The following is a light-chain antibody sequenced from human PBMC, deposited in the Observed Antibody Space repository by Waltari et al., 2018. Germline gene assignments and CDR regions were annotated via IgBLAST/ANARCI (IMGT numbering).Light chain of an antibody. J-gene: IGLJ3*02. Sequence: QLVLTQSPSVSASLGASVKLTCTLSSGHSSNIIAWLQQQPGKGPRYLMQVNSDGSHRKGDEIPDRFSGSSSGAERYLTISSLQSEDEADYYCETGGHGTWVFGGGTKLTVL. CDR2: VNSDGSH. V-gene: IGLV4-69*01. CDR1: SGHSSNI. CDR3: ETGGHGTWV.